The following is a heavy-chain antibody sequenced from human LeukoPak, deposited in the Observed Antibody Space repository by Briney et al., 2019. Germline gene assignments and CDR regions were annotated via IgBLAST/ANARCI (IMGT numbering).Heavy chain of an antibody. CDR3: ARAEFDSSGYYLINAFDI. D-gene: IGHD3-22*01. CDR1: GGSISTSNYY. J-gene: IGHJ3*02. V-gene: IGHV4-39*07. Sequence: SETLSLTCTVSGGSISTSNYYWGWIRQPPGKGLEWIGNIFYSGSTYYSPSLKSRVTISLDTSRNQFSLKLTSVTAADTAVYYCARAEFDSSGYYLINAFDIWGQGTMVTVSS. CDR2: IFYSGST.